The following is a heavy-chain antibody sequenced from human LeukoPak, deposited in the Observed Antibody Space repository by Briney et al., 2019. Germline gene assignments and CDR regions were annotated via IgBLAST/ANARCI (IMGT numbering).Heavy chain of an antibody. CDR1: SGSISSYY. CDR2: IYYSGRT. J-gene: IGHJ4*02. CDR3: ARVHNYDFWSGYPDY. V-gene: IGHV4-59*01. Sequence: SETLSLTCTVSSGSISSYYWSWIRQPPGKGLEWIGYIYYSGRTNYNPSLKSRVTISVDTSKNQFSLKLSSVTAADTAVYYCARVHNYDFWSGYPDYWGQGTLVTVSS. D-gene: IGHD3-3*01.